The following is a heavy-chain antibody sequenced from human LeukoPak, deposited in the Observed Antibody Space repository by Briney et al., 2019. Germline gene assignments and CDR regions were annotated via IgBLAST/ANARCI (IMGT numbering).Heavy chain of an antibody. D-gene: IGHD3-16*01. CDR3: TTVHGAGPVNFDY. CDR1: GFTFSSVW. CDR2: IKSRTDGETT. Sequence: GGSLRLSCTASGFTFSSVWMTWVRQAPGKGLEWVGRIKSRTDGETTDYAAPVKGRFSISRDVSENTLYLQMNSLKNEDTAVYFCTTVHGAGPVNFDYWGQGSLVTVSS. V-gene: IGHV3-15*01. J-gene: IGHJ4*02.